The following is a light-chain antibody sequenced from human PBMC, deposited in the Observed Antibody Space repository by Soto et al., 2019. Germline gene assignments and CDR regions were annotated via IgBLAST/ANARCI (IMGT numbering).Light chain of an antibody. J-gene: IGKJ4*01. CDR3: QQYMNWPPRT. CDR1: QSVGSA. V-gene: IGKV3-15*01. CDR2: GAS. Sequence: EIVMTQSPATLSVSPGETATLSCRASQSVGSAVAWYQHKPGQAPRLLIVGASIRATGVPGRFSGGGSGTEFTLTISSLQSEDFAVYYCQQYMNWPPRTFGGGTTVEIK.